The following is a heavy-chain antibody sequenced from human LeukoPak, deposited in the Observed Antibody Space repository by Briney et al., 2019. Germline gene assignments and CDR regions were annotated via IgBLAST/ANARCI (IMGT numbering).Heavy chain of an antibody. J-gene: IGHJ4*02. D-gene: IGHD3-10*01. Sequence: SETLSLTCTVSGGSISSSSYYWGWIRQPPGKGLEWIGSIYYSGSTYYNPSLKSRVTISVDTSENQFSLKLSSVTAADTAVYYCAGRETGIWETYYYGSGSSRGAYLDYWGQGTLVTVSS. CDR3: AGRETGIWETYYYGSGSSRGAYLDY. V-gene: IGHV4-39*01. CDR1: GGSISSSSYY. CDR2: IYYSGST.